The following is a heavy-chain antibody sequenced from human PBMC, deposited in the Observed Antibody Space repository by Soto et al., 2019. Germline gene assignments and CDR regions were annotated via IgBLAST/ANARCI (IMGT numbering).Heavy chain of an antibody. V-gene: IGHV2-5*02. CDR3: AHVVCGGDCYTRGYFDY. CDR2: IYWDDDK. J-gene: IGHJ4*02. Sequence: QITLKESGPTLVKPTQTLTLTCTFSGFSLSTSGVGVGWIRQPPGKALEWHALIYWDDDKRYSPSLKSRLTITKDTSKNQVVLTMTNMDPVDTATYYCAHVVCGGDCYTRGYFDYWGQGTLVTVSS. CDR1: GFSLSTSGVG. D-gene: IGHD2-21*02.